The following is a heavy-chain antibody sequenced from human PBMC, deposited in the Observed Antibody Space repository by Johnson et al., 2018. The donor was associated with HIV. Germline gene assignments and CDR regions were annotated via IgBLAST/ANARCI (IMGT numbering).Heavy chain of an antibody. CDR1: GFTFRSYA. V-gene: IGHV3-30*04. Sequence: QVQLVESGGGVVQPGRSLRLSCAASGFTFRSYAMHWVRQAPGKGLEWVAVISYDGKSTYSADSVKGRVTIARDNSKNTLYLQMNSLRAEDTAVYYCAPLGDAFDIWGQGTMVTVSS. J-gene: IGHJ3*02. D-gene: IGHD7-27*01. CDR3: APLGDAFDI. CDR2: ISYDGKST.